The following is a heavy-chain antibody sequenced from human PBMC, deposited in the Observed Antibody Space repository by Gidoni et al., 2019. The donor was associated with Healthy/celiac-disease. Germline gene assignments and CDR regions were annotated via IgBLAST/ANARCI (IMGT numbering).Heavy chain of an antibody. D-gene: IGHD3-22*01. CDR1: GYSFTSYW. J-gene: IGHJ2*01. CDR3: ARQKYDSSVLGGYWYFDL. Sequence: EVQLVQSGAEVKTPGESLKISCKGSGYSFTSYWIGWVRQMPGKGLEWMGIIYPGDSDTRYSPSFQGQVTISADKSISTAYLQWSSLKASDTAMYYCARQKYDSSVLGGYWYFDLWGRGTLVTVSS. V-gene: IGHV5-51*01. CDR2: IYPGDSDT.